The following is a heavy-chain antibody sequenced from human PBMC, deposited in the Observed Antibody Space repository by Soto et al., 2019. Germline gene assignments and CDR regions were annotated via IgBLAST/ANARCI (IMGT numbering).Heavy chain of an antibody. CDR1: GDTFNFYS. CDR3: ASSYGSGYRAFDY. Sequence: QVQLVQSGAEVKRPGSSVKVSCKASGDTFNFYSINWVRQAPGLGLEWMGRVNPIVSMSNYAQKFQGRVTMTADKSTITSYMELSSRRSEDTAIYYCASSYGSGYRAFDYWGQGALVTVSS. J-gene: IGHJ4*02. D-gene: IGHD3-10*01. CDR2: VNPIVSMS. V-gene: IGHV1-69*02.